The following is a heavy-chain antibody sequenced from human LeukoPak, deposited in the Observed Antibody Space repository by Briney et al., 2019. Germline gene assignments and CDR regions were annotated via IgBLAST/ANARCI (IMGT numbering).Heavy chain of an antibody. J-gene: IGHJ6*03. CDR3: ARVGLGGSKRSNRHYYMDV. Sequence: SETLSLTCAVYGGSFSGYYWSWIRQPPGKGLEWIGEINHSGSTNYNPSLKSRVTISVDTSKNQFSLKLSSVTAADTAVYYCARVGLGGSKRSNRHYYMDVWGKGTTVTVSS. CDR2: INHSGST. D-gene: IGHD3-16*01. V-gene: IGHV4-34*01. CDR1: GGSFSGYY.